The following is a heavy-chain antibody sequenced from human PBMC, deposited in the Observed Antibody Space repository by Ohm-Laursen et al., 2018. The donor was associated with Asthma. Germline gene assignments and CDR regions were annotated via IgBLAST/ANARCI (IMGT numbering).Heavy chain of an antibody. CDR2: ISTLSTFI. V-gene: IGHV3-21*01. D-gene: IGHD1-26*01. J-gene: IGHJ1*01. CDR3: ARIGPEWELPGREYSLIH. CDR1: AYTFSRYS. Sequence: GSLRLSCAASAYTFSRYSIHWIRQAPGKGLEWVASISTLSTFIYYGDSVRGRFTTSRDNARNLVFLQKVSRRAEDTALFYCARIGPEWELPGREYSLIHWGQGTLVTVSS.